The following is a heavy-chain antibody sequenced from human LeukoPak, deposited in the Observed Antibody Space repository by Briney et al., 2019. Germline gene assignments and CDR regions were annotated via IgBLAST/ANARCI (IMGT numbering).Heavy chain of an antibody. CDR3: ASKSRPYYDSSGSFDC. D-gene: IGHD3-22*01. CDR2: IIPILGIA. CDR1: GGTFSSYA. V-gene: IGHV1-69*04. Sequence: SVKVSCKASGGTFSSYAISWVRQAPGQGLEWMGRIIPILGIANYAQKFQGRVTITADKSTSTAYMELSSLRSEDTAVYYCASKSRPYYDSSGSFDCWGQGTLVTVSS. J-gene: IGHJ4*02.